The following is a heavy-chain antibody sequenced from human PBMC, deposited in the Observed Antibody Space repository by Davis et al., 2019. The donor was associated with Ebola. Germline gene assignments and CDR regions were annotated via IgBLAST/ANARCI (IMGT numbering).Heavy chain of an antibody. D-gene: IGHD6-19*01. CDR2: IYYSGST. V-gene: IGHV4-59*01. CDR1: GGSISSYY. J-gene: IGHJ4*02. CDR3: ARGGKTSGWYYYFDY. Sequence: SETLSLTCTVSGGSISSYYWSWIRQLPGKGLEWIGYIYYSGSTNYNPSLKNRVTLSLDTSKNQFSLKLNSVTAADSAVYYCARGGKTSGWYYYFDYWGQGTLVTVSS.